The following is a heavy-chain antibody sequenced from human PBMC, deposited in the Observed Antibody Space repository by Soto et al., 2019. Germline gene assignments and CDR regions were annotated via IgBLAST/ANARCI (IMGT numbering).Heavy chain of an antibody. V-gene: IGHV5-51*01. CDR2: IYPGDSDT. CDR1: GYSFTSYW. Sequence: PGESLKISCKGSGYSFTSYWIGWVRQMPGKGLEWMGIIYPGDSDTRYSPSFQGQVTISADKSISTAYLQWSSLKASDTAMYYCARHKNSGSYGLYYYYGMDVRGQGTTVTVSS. CDR3: ARHKNSGSYGLYYYYGMDV. J-gene: IGHJ6*02. D-gene: IGHD1-26*01.